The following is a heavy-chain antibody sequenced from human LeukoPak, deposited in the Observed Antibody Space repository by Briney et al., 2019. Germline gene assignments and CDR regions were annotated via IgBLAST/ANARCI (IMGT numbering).Heavy chain of an antibody. J-gene: IGHJ6*03. CDR1: GFTVSSNY. Sequence: PGGSLRLSCAASGFTVSSNYMSWVRQAPGKGLEWFSVIYSGGSTYYADSVKGRFTISRDNSKNTLYLQMNSLRAEDTAVYYCARSGTSFWSGYYFDNWGYYYYYMDVWGKGTTVTVSS. CDR2: IYSGGST. CDR3: ARSGTSFWSGYYFDNWGYYYYYMDV. D-gene: IGHD3-3*01. V-gene: IGHV3-53*05.